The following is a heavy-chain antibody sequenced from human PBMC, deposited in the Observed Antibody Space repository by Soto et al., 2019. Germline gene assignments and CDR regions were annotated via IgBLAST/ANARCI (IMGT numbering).Heavy chain of an antibody. CDR1: GGSVSSGGYS. CDR2: IYYSGST. V-gene: IGHV4-61*08. D-gene: IGHD6-19*01. Sequence: SEILSLTCAVSGGSVSSGGYSWSWIRQPPGKGLEWIGYIYYSGSTNYNPSLKSRVTISVDTSKNQFSLKLSPVTAADTAVYYCARRMGIAVAGTSAYFDYWGQGTLVTVSS. CDR3: ARRMGIAVAGTSAYFDY. J-gene: IGHJ4*02.